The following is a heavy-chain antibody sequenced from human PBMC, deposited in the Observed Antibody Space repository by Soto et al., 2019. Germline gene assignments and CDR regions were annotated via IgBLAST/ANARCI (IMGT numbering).Heavy chain of an antibody. CDR2: ISGSGGST. J-gene: IGHJ4*01. V-gene: IGHV3-23*01. CDR3: AKAQLAARPPYFDY. Sequence: WGSLRLSCAASGFTFSSYAMSWVRQTPGKGLEWVSAISGSGGSTYYADSVKGRFTISRDNSKNTLYLQMNSLRAEDTAVYYCAKAQLAARPPYFDYWGHGTLVTVSS. CDR1: GFTFSSYA. D-gene: IGHD6-6*01.